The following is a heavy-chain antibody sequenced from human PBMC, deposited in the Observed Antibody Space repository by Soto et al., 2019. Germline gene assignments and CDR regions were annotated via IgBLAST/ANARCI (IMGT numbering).Heavy chain of an antibody. CDR1: GGSFSGYY. CDR2: INHSGST. J-gene: IGHJ4*02. Sequence: QVQLQQWGAGLLKPSETLSLTCAVYGGSFSGYYWSWIRQPPGKGLEWIGEINHSGSTNYNPSLKSRVTISVDTSKNQFSLKLSSVTAAYTAVYYCATGEYSSSPDYWGQGTLVTVSS. V-gene: IGHV4-34*01. D-gene: IGHD6-6*01. CDR3: ATGEYSSSPDY.